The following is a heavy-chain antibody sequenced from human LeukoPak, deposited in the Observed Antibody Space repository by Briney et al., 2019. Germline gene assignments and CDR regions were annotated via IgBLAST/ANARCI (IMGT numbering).Heavy chain of an antibody. D-gene: IGHD3-22*01. V-gene: IGHV3-66*01. CDR2: IYVGGTT. J-gene: IGHJ3*02. Sequence: PGGSLRLSCAASGFTVSSNYMTWVRQAPGKGLEWVSVIYVGGTTYYADSVRGRFTISRDNSKNTLYLQMNSLRAEDTAVYYCARRGEGYYDSSGPDAFDIWGQGTMVTVSS. CDR1: GFTVSSNY. CDR3: ARRGEGYYDSSGPDAFDI.